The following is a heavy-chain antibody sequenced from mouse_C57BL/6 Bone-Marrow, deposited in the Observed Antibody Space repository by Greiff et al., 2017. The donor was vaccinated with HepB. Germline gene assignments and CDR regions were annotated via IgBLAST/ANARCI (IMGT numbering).Heavy chain of an antibody. CDR1: GYTFTDYN. J-gene: IGHJ3*01. V-gene: IGHV1-22*01. CDR3: ASEGGLRRFGF. Sequence: VQLQQSGPELVKPGASVKMSCKASGYTFTDYNMHWVKQSHGKSLEWIGYINPNNGGTSYNQKFKGKATLTVNKSSSPAYMELRSLTSEDSAVYYCASEGGLRRFGFLGQGNPGTVPA. CDR2: INPNNGGT. D-gene: IGHD2-2*01.